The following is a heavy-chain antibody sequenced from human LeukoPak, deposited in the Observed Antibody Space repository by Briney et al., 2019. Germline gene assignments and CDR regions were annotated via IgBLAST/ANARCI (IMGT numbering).Heavy chain of an antibody. CDR3: AELGITMIGGV. CDR2: VSSSGSTI. D-gene: IGHD3-10*02. CDR1: GFTFSSYE. V-gene: IGHV3-48*03. J-gene: IGHJ6*04. Sequence: GCSLRLSCAASGFTFSSYEMNWVRQAPGKELEWVSYVSSSGSTIYYADSVKGRFTISRDNAKNSLYLQMNSLRAEDTAVYYCAELGITMIGGVWGKGTTVTISS.